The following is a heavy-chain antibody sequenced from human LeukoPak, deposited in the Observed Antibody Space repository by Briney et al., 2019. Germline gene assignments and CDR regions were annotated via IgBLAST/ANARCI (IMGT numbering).Heavy chain of an antibody. CDR3: ARVRGITMVRGVINPYYFDY. CDR1: GFTVSSNY. Sequence: GGSLRLSCAASGFTVSSNYMSWVRQAPGKGLEWVSVVYRGGSTYYADSVKGRFTISRDNSKNTLYLQMNSLRAEDTAVYYCARVRGITMVRGVINPYYFDYWGLGTPVTVSS. CDR2: VYRGGST. D-gene: IGHD3-10*01. J-gene: IGHJ4*02. V-gene: IGHV3-53*01.